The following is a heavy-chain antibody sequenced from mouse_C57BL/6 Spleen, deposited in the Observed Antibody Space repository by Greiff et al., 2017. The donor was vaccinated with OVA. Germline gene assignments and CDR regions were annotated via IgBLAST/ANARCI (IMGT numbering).Heavy chain of an antibody. CDR1: GYTFTSYW. V-gene: IGHV1-55*01. D-gene: IGHD2-4*01. CDR2: IYPGSGST. J-gene: IGHJ4*01. Sequence: QVQLQQSGAELVKPGASVKMSCKASGYTFTSYWITWVKQRPGQGLEWIGDIYPGSGSTNYNEKFKSKATLTVDPSSSTAYMQLSSLTSEDSAVYYCARDDYDGYYAMDYWGQGTSVTVSS. CDR3: ARDDYDGYYAMDY.